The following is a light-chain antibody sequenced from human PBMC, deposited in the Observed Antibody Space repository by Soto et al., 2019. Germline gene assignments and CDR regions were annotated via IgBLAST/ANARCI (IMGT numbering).Light chain of an antibody. Sequence: QSVLTQPASVSGSPGQSITISCTGTSSDVGGYNYVSWYQQHPGKAPKLMIYEVSNRPSGVSNRFSGSKSGNTASLTISGLQAEDEADYHCSSYTSSSTFYVFGTGTRSPS. J-gene: IGLJ1*01. CDR1: SSDVGGYNY. CDR3: SSYTSSSTFYV. V-gene: IGLV2-14*01. CDR2: EVS.